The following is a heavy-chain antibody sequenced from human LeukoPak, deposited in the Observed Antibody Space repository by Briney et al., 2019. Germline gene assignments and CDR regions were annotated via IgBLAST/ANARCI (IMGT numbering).Heavy chain of an antibody. CDR1: GFTFSSYA. V-gene: IGHV3-23*01. Sequence: GGSLRLSCAASGFTFSSYAMSWVRQAPGKGLEWVSAIGGSGGSTYYADSVKGRFTISRDNSKNTLYLQTNSLRAEDTAVYYCAKEGGVGLSSWYYFDYWGQGTLVTVSS. CDR3: AKEGGVGLSSWYYFDY. J-gene: IGHJ4*02. CDR2: IGGSGGST. D-gene: IGHD6-13*01.